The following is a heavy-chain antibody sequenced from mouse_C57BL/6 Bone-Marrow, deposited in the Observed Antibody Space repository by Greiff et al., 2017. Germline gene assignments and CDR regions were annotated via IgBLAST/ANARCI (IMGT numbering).Heavy chain of an antibody. V-gene: IGHV1-19*01. CDR1: GYTFTDYY. J-gene: IGHJ1*03. D-gene: IGHD1-1*01. CDR2: INPYNGGT. Sequence: EVKLQQSGPVLVKPGASVKMSCKASGYTFTDYYMNWVKQSHGKSLEWIGVINPYNGGTSYNQKFKGKATLTVDKSCSTAYMELNSLTSEDSAVYYCARNLYGSSPYWYFDVWGTGTTVTVSS. CDR3: ARNLYGSSPYWYFDV.